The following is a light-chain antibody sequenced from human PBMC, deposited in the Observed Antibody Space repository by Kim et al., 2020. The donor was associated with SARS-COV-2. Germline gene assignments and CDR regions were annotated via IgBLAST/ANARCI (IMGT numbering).Light chain of an antibody. CDR2: YDD. V-gene: IGLV1-36*01. Sequence: QRVTISCSGSSSNIGNNAVNWYQQLPGKAPKLLIYYDDLLPSGVSDRFSGSRSGTSASLAISGLQSEDEADYYCAAWDDSLNGVVFGGGTQLTVL. CDR3: AAWDDSLNGVV. J-gene: IGLJ2*01. CDR1: SSNIGNNA.